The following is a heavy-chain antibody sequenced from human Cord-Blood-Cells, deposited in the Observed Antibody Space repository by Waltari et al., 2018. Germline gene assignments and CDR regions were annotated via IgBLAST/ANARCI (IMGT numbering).Heavy chain of an antibody. J-gene: IGHJ5*02. V-gene: IGHV3-30-3*01. Sequence: QVQLVESGGGVVQPGRSLRLSCAASGFTFSSYAMHWVRQAPGKGLEGVAVISYDGSNKYYADSVKGRFTISRDNSKNTLYLQMNSLRAEDTAVYYCAGGWFDPWGQGTLVTVSS. CDR2: ISYDGSNK. CDR3: AGGWFDP. CDR1: GFTFSSYA.